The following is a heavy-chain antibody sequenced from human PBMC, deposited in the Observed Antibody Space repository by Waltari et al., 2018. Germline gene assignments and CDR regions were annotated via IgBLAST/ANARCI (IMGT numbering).Heavy chain of an antibody. CDR3: ARDTRGAAMVTYFDY. CDR1: GGPISSYY. J-gene: IGHJ4*02. V-gene: IGHV4-59*01. Sequence: QVQLQESGPGLVKPSETLSLTCTVSGGPISSYYWSWIRPPPGKGLEWIGYIYYSGSTNYNPSLKSRVTISVDTSKNQFSLKLSSVTAADTAVYYCARDTRGAAMVTYFDYWGQGTLVTVSS. CDR2: IYYSGST. D-gene: IGHD5-18*01.